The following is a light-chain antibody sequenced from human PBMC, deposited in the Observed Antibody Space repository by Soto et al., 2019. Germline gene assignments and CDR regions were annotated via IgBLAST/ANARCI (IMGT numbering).Light chain of an antibody. V-gene: IGLV2-14*01. J-gene: IGLJ2*01. CDR3: SSYTSSSTNVV. CDR1: SSDVGGYNY. CDR2: DVS. Sequence: QSALTQPASVSGSPGQSITISCTGTSSDVGGYNYVSWYQQHPGKAPKLMIYDVSNRPSGVSARFSGSKSGNTASLTISGRQAADEDDYYCSSYTSSSTNVVFGGGTKLTVL.